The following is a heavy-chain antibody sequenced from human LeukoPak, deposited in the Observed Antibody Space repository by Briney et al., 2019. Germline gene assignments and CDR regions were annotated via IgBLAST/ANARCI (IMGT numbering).Heavy chain of an antibody. CDR1: GFTVSSNY. V-gene: IGHV3-66*01. D-gene: IGHD6-13*01. CDR3: ARGIAAAPYYYYGMDV. J-gene: IGHJ6*02. CDR2: IYSGGST. Sequence: GGSLRLSCAASGFTVSSNYMSWVRQAPGKGLEWVLVIYSGGSTHYADSVKGRFTISRDNSKNTLYLQMNSLRAEDTAVYYCARGIAAAPYYYYGMDVWGQGTTVTVSS.